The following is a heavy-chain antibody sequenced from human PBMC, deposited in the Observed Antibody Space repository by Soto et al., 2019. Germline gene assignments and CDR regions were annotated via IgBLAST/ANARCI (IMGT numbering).Heavy chain of an antibody. D-gene: IGHD3-16*02. V-gene: IGHV1-69*11. Sequence: QVHLVQSGTEVKKPGSSVKVSCKASGGTFSSSGFSWVRQAPGQGLEWMGMIVPSLDTTNYAQKFQARVTITADEVTSTAYMELRSLRSEDTAVYNCARSPQPRYTADPYAVDVWGQGTRVIVSS. CDR3: ARSPQPRYTADPYAVDV. CDR2: IVPSLDTT. CDR1: GGTFSSSG. J-gene: IGHJ6*02.